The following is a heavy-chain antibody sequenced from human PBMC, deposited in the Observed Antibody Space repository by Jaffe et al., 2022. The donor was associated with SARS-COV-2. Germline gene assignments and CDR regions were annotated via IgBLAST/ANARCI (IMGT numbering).Heavy chain of an antibody. D-gene: IGHD1-7*01. CDR1: GFTFSSYW. CDR2: IKQDGSEK. CDR3: ARDSAGTKGWKDFDY. J-gene: IGHJ4*02. V-gene: IGHV3-7*01. Sequence: EVQLVESGGGLVQPGGSLRLSCAASGFTFSSYWMSWVRQAPGKGLEWVANIKQDGSEKYYVDSVKGRFTISRDNAKNSLYLQMNSLRAEDTAVYYCARDSAGTKGWKDFDYWGQGTLVTVSS.